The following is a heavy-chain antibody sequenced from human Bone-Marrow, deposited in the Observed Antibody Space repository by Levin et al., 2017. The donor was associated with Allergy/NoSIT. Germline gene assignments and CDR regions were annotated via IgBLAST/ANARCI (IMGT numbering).Heavy chain of an antibody. Sequence: SETLSLTCAVSGGSISSSNWWSWVRQPPGKGLEWIGEIYHSGSTNYNPSLKSRVTISVDKSKNQFSLKLSSVTAADTAVYYCARVRYRGIVGATSSFLAAAFDIWGQGTMVTVSS. D-gene: IGHD1-26*01. CDR3: ARVRYRGIVGATSSFLAAAFDI. CDR2: IYHSGST. V-gene: IGHV4-4*02. CDR1: GGSISSSNW. J-gene: IGHJ3*02.